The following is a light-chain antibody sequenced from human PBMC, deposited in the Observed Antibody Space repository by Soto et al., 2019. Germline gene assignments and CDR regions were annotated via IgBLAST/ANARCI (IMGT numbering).Light chain of an antibody. CDR3: QQYGSSPWT. V-gene: IGKV3-20*01. CDR1: QSVRNSY. Sequence: PGERATLSCRASQSVRNSYLAWYQQKPGQAPRLLIYGASSRATGIPDRFSGRGSGTDFSLTINRLEPEDFAVYYCQQYGSSPWTFGQGTEVEIK. J-gene: IGKJ1*01. CDR2: GAS.